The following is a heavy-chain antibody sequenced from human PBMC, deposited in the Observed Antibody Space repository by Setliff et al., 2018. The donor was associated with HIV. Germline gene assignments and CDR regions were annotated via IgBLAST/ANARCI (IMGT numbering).Heavy chain of an antibody. Sequence: SETLSLTCAVSGYSISSGYYWGWIRQPPGKGLEWIGSLFYGGSTHYTPSLKSRVSISVDTSKNQFSLRLSSVTAADTAVYYCARSALWFGEADWYFDLWGRGTLVTVSS. CDR2: LFYGGST. CDR3: ARSALWFGEADWYFDL. J-gene: IGHJ2*01. D-gene: IGHD3-10*01. V-gene: IGHV4-38-2*01. CDR1: GYSISSGYY.